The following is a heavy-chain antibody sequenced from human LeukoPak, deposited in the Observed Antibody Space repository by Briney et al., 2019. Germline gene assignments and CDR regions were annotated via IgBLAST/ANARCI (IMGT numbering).Heavy chain of an antibody. CDR3: ARDRYYDSLDAFDI. D-gene: IGHD3-22*01. J-gene: IGHJ3*02. CDR1: GFTFNDYG. CDR2: ISSSSSDI. Sequence: GGSLRLSCAASGFTFNDYGMSWVRQAPGKGLEWVSSISSSSSDIYYADSVKGRFTISRDNAKNSLYLQMNSLRAEDTAVYYCARDRYYDSLDAFDIWGQGTMVTVSS. V-gene: IGHV3-21*01.